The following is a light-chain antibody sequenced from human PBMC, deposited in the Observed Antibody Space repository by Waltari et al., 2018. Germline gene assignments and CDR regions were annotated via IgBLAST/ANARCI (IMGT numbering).Light chain of an antibody. V-gene: IGLV2-14*03. CDR2: HVT. CDR1: SSDIGAYAA. CDR3: SSYTTSGTLV. Sequence: QSALTQPVSVPGSLGQSITLPRPGSSSDIGAYAAGSWYQQHPGRAPTLMIFHVTERPSGISNRFSGSKSGNTASLTISGLQTEDEADYYCSSYTTSGTLVFGGGTKLTIL. J-gene: IGLJ2*01.